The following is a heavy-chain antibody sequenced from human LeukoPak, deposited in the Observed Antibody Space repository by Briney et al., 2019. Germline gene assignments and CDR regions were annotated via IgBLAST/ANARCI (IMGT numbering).Heavy chain of an antibody. D-gene: IGHD1-26*01. J-gene: IGHJ4*02. CDR1: GFTITTYA. CDR3: ATAQGALDC. V-gene: IGHV3-23*01. CDR2: IGGGGTE. Sequence: GGSLRLSCAASGFTITTYAVNWVRQAPGKGLKWVSGIGGGGTEYYADSVKGRFIISSDTSQNLVHLQMNSVTVEDTAVYYCATAQGALDCWGQGTLVTVSS.